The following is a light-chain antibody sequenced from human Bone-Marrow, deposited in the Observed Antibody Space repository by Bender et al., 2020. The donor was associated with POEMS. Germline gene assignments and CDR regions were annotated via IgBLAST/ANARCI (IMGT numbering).Light chain of an antibody. CDR1: TSDVGAFDY. CDR2: DVT. J-gene: IGLJ3*02. V-gene: IGLV2-11*01. CDR3: CSYSGTYLPYV. Sequence: QSALTQPASVSGSPGQSITISCTGTTSDVGAFDYVSWYQQHPGEAPKLMVYDVTKRPSGVPDRFSGSKSGNTASLTIYGLQADDEADYYCCSYSGTYLPYVFGGGTKLTVL.